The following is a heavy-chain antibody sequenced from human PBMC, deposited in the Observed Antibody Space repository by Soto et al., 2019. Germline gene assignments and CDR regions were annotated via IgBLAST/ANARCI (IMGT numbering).Heavy chain of an antibody. CDR2: IKSKTRDGTT. CDR3: STEGTNCGCLDY. D-gene: IGHD1-1*01. J-gene: IGHJ4*02. CDR1: GFSFSDAW. V-gene: IGHV3-15*01. Sequence: PGGSLRLSCAASGFSFSDAWMTWVRQVPGKGQEWVGRIKSKTRDGTTDYSAPVKGRFTISRDDSKNTLYLQMHSLTTEDTAVYYCSTEGTNCGCLDYWGRGTLVTVSS.